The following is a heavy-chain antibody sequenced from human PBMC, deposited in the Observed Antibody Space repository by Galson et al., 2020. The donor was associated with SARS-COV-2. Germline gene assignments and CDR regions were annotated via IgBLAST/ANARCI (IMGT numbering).Heavy chain of an antibody. Sequence: SETLSLTCTVSGYSISTSHYWGWIRQFSGKGLEWIGDIYRNGRTYYNPSLKNRVALSVDTSKNQFSLKLSSVTAADTAVYYCARDLGADAFDIWGQGTMVTVSS. CDR1: GYSISTSHY. CDR2: IYRNGRT. V-gene: IGHV4-38-2*02. J-gene: IGHJ3*02. D-gene: IGHD3-16*01. CDR3: ARDLGADAFDI.